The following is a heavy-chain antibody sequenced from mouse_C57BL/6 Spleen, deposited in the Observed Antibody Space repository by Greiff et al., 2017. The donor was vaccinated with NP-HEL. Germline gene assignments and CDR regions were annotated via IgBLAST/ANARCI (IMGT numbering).Heavy chain of an antibody. CDR2: INPNYGTT. Sequence: VQLKQSGPELVKPGASVKISCKASGYSFTDYKLNWVRQSNGKSLEWIGVINPNYGTTSYNQKFKGKATLTVDQSSSTAYMQLNSLTSEDSAVYYCARPYYDPAWFAYWGQGTLVTVSA. CDR1: GYSFTDYK. V-gene: IGHV1-39*01. CDR3: ARPYYDPAWFAY. J-gene: IGHJ3*01. D-gene: IGHD2-10*01.